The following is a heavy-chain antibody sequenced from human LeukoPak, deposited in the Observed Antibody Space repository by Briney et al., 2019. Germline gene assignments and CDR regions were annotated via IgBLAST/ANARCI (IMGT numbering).Heavy chain of an antibody. D-gene: IGHD1-1*01. Sequence: SETLSLNCTVSGGSISSYYWSWIRQPPGQGLEWIGYIYYSGSTNYNPSLKSRVTISVDTSKNQFSLKLSSVTAADTAVYYCARGGTTRYYYYGMDVWGQGTTVTVSS. V-gene: IGHV4-59*08. J-gene: IGHJ6*02. CDR1: GGSISSYY. CDR2: IYYSGST. CDR3: ARGGTTRYYYYGMDV.